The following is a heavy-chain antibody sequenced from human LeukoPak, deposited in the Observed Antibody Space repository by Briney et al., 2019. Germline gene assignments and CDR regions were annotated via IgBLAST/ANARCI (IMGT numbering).Heavy chain of an antibody. Sequence: PSETLSLTCTVSGGSISSYYWSWIRQPPGKGLEWIGYIYYSGSTNYNPSLKSRVTISVDTSKNQFSLKLSSVTAADTAVYYCARNPNLWFGELLYGIDVWGQGTTVTVSS. D-gene: IGHD3-10*01. J-gene: IGHJ6*02. CDR1: GGSISSYY. CDR3: ARNPNLWFGELLYGIDV. CDR2: IYYSGST. V-gene: IGHV4-59*01.